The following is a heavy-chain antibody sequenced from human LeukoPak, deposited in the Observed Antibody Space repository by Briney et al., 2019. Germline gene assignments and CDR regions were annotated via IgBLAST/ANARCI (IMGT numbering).Heavy chain of an antibody. D-gene: IGHD1-26*01. Sequence: APVTVSCTASGYTFTSFGVSWVRQAPGQGLEWMGWISTYNGNTNYAQKLQGRVTMTTDTSTNTAYMELRSLRSDDTAVYYCARGPATRGVGATSYWGQGTLVTVSS. CDR1: GYTFTSFG. CDR3: ARGPATRGVGATSY. J-gene: IGHJ4*02. CDR2: ISTYNGNT. V-gene: IGHV1-18*01.